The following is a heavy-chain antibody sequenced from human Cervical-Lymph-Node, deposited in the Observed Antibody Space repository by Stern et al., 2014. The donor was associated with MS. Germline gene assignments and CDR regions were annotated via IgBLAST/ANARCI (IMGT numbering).Heavy chain of an antibody. Sequence: EVQLVESGGLLVQPGGSLRLSCAASGLNFPNYAMNWVRQAPGKGLEWVSSITGNGGRTYYADSVKGRFSISRDNSKNALYLQMNSLRAEDTAVYYCAKGEYSSSKPTIDYRGQGTLVTVSS. CDR3: AKGEYSSSKPTIDY. V-gene: IGHV3-23*04. CDR2: ITGNGGRT. CDR1: GLNFPNYA. D-gene: IGHD6-6*01. J-gene: IGHJ4*02.